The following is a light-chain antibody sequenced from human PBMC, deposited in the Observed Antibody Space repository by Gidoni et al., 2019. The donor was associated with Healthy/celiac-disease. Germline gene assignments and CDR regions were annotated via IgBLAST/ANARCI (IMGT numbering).Light chain of an antibody. V-gene: IGKV1-5*03. Sequence: DIKMTQSPSTLSASVGDRVTITCRASQSISSWLAWYQQKPGKAPKLLIYKASSLESGVPSRFSGSGSGTEFTLTISSLQPDDFATYYCQQYNSYSCSFXQXTKLEIK. CDR1: QSISSW. CDR3: QQYNSYSCS. CDR2: KAS. J-gene: IGKJ2*04.